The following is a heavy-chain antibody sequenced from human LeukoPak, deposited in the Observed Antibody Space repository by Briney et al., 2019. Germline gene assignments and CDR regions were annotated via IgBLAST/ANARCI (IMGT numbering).Heavy chain of an antibody. CDR2: IYTSGSN. CDR3: ARVIVGATPNWFDP. V-gene: IGHV4-4*07. J-gene: IGHJ5*02. D-gene: IGHD1-26*01. CDR1: GGSISSYY. Sequence: SETLSLTCTVSGGSISSYYWSWIRQPAGKGLEWIGRIYTSGSNNYNPSLKSRVTMSVDTSKNQFSLKLSSVTAADTAVYYCARVIVGATPNWFDPWGQGTLVTVSS.